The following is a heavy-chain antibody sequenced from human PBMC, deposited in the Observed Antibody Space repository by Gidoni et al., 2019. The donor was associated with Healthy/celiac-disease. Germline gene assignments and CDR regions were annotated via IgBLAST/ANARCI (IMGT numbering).Heavy chain of an antibody. CDR1: GFTSRSYG. V-gene: IGHV3-30*03. CDR3: AILSSGIAAAGPYFDY. J-gene: IGHJ4*02. D-gene: IGHD6-13*01. CDR2: ISYDGSNK. Sequence: QVQLVESGGGVVQPGRSLRLSCAASGFTSRSYGVHWVRQAPGKGLEWVAVISYDGSNKYYADSVKGRFTISRDNSKNTLYLQMNSLRAEDTAVYYCAILSSGIAAAGPYFDYWGQGTLVTVSS.